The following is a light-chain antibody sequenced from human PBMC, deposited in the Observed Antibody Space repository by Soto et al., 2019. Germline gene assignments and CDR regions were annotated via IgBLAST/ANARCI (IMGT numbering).Light chain of an antibody. CDR1: QSFTSTS. V-gene: IGKV3-20*01. CDR3: QQYDSSPWT. J-gene: IGKJ1*01. CDR2: GAS. Sequence: EIVLTQSPGTLSLSPGERATLSCRASQSFTSTSLAWYQQKPGQAPRLLISGASRRAAGIPDRFSGSGSGTDFTLTISRLESEDIAVYYCQQYDSSPWTFGQGTKVEIK.